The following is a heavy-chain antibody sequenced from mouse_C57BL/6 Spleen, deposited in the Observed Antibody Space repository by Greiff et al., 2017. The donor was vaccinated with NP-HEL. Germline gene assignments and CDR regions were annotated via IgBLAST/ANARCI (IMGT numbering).Heavy chain of an antibody. Sequence: QVQLQQPGAELVMPGASVKLSCKASGYTFTEYTIHWVKQRSGQGLEWIGWFYPGSGSIKYNEKFKDKATLTADKSSSTVYMELSRLTSEDSAVYFCARHEDSYGSSYDYFDYWGQGTTLTVSS. CDR1: GYTFTEYT. V-gene: IGHV1-62-2*01. CDR3: ARHEDSYGSSYDYFDY. D-gene: IGHD1-1*01. J-gene: IGHJ2*01. CDR2: FYPGSGSI.